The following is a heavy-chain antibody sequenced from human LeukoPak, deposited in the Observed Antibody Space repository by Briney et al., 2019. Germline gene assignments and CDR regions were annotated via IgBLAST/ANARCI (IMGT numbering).Heavy chain of an antibody. Sequence: SGPTLVNPTQTLTLTCTFSGFSLSTSGVGVGWIRQPPGKALEWLGIIYWDDDKRYSPYLKSRLTITKDTSKKQVVLTITNMDPVDTATYFCAHEGYCSTASCYYLDHWGQGTLVTASS. D-gene: IGHD2-2*01. J-gene: IGHJ4*02. CDR2: IYWDDDK. V-gene: IGHV2-5*02. CDR1: GFSLSTSGVG. CDR3: AHEGYCSTASCYYLDH.